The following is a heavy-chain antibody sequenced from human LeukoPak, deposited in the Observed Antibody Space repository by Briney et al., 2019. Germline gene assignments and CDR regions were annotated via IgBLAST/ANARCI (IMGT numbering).Heavy chain of an antibody. CDR2: ISGSGGST. CDR1: GFTFSSYA. Sequence: GGSLRLSCAASGFTFSSYAMSWVRQAPGKGLEWVSTISGSGGSTYYADSVKGRFTISRDNYKIMVYLQMKGLRAEDTAVYYCARDSLYCGGDCYGHWGQGTLVTVSS. V-gene: IGHV3-23*01. D-gene: IGHD2-21*02. CDR3: ARDSLYCGGDCYGH. J-gene: IGHJ4*02.